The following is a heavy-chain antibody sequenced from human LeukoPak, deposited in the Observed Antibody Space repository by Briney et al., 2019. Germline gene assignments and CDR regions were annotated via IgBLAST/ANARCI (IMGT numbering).Heavy chain of an antibody. Sequence: GGSLRLSCAASGFTFSSYGMHWVRQAPGKGLEWVAVISYDGSNKYYADSVKGRFTISRDNAKNSLYLQMNSLRAEDTAVYYCATSSSSWLGGFDYWGQGTLVTVSS. D-gene: IGHD6-13*01. V-gene: IGHV3-30*03. CDR2: ISYDGSNK. CDR1: GFTFSSYG. J-gene: IGHJ4*02. CDR3: ATSSSSWLGGFDY.